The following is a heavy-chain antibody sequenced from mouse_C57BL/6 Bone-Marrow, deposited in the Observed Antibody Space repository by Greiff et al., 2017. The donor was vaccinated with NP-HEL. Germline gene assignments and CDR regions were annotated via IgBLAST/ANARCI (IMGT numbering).Heavy chain of an antibody. CDR2: IDPSDSET. D-gene: IGHD2-3*01. CDR3: ARGMVSAY. CDR1: GYTFPSYW. J-gene: IGHJ3*01. V-gene: IGHV1-52*01. Sequence: QVQLQQSGAELVRPGSSVKLSCKASGYTFPSYWMHWVKQRPIQGLEWIGNIDPSDSETHSNQKFKDKATLTVDKSSSTAYMQLSSLTSEDSAVYYCARGMVSAYWGQGTLVTVSA.